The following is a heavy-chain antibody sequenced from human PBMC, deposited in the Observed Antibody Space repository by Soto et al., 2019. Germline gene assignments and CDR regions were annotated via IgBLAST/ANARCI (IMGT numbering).Heavy chain of an antibody. V-gene: IGHV3-33*01. CDR2: IWYDGSNK. CDR3: GPDTLDY. J-gene: IGHJ4*02. Sequence: QVHLVESGGGVVQPGRSLRLSCGASGFMFSSHGMHWIRQAPGKGLEWVAVIWYDGSNKYYADSVKGRFTISRDNSKNTLYLQMNSLRVEDTAVYYCGPDTLDYWGQGTLVTVSS. CDR1: GFMFSSHG.